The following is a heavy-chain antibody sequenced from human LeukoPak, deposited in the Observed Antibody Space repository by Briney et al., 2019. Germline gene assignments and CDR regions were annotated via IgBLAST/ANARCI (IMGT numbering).Heavy chain of an antibody. V-gene: IGHV4-4*02. Sequence: SETLSLTCGVSGGSISSTNWWSWVRHPPGQGLQWIGEISLTGETNYNPSLNGRVTMSLDKSRNQLSLKLTSVTAADTAIYYCSRESGAFCPFGYWGQGSLVIVPP. CDR2: ISLTGET. CDR1: GGSISSTNW. CDR3: SRESGAFCPFGY. J-gene: IGHJ4*02. D-gene: IGHD1-26*01.